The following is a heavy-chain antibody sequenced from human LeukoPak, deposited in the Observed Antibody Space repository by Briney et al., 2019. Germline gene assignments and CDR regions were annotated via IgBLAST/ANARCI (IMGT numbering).Heavy chain of an antibody. Sequence: PGGSLRLSCAPSGFTFSRYLMTWVRQTPGKGLEWVASIKDDGRQKYYVDSVKGRFTVSRDNAKSSAYLQMDSLRVEDTALYYCARDASRGFDTWSQGTLVTVSS. CDR2: IKDDGRQK. D-gene: IGHD5-24*01. J-gene: IGHJ4*02. CDR3: ARDASRGFDT. CDR1: GFTFSRYL. V-gene: IGHV3-7*01.